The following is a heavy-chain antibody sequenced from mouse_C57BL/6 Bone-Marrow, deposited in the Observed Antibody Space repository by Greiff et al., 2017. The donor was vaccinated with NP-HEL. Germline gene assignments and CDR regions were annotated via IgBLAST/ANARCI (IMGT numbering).Heavy chain of an antibody. CDR2: ISSGSSTI. J-gene: IGHJ2*01. CDR3: ARPHYYGSSYYFDY. Sequence: EVKVVESGGGLVKPGGSLKLSCAASGFTFSDYGMHWVRQAPEKGLEWVAYISSGSSTIYYADTVKGRFTISRDNAKNTLFLQMTSLRSEDTAMYYCARPHYYGSSYYFDYWGRGTTLTVSS. D-gene: IGHD1-1*01. V-gene: IGHV5-17*01. CDR1: GFTFSDYG.